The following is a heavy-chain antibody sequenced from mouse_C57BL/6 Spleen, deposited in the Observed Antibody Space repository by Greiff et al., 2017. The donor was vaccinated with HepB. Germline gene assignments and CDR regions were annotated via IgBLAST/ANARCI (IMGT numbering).Heavy chain of an antibody. Sequence: ESGPGLVKPSQSLSLTCSVTGYSITSGYYWNWIRQFPGNKLEWMGYISYDGSNNYNPSLKNRISITRDTSKNQFFLKLNSVTTEDTATYYCARDPAFITTVVATRDYWGQGTTLTVSS. D-gene: IGHD1-1*01. J-gene: IGHJ2*01. CDR3: ARDPAFITTVVATRDY. CDR1: GYSITSGYY. CDR2: ISYDGSN. V-gene: IGHV3-6*01.